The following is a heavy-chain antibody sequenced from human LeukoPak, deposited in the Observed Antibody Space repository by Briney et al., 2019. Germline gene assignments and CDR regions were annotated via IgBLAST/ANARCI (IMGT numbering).Heavy chain of an antibody. CDR2: IYPGDSDF. D-gene: IGHD3-9*01. V-gene: IGHV5-51*01. J-gene: IGHJ5*01. CDR1: GYAFNDYW. CDR3: ARHTYDILTGYYSISGTWFDP. Sequence: GESLKISCQASGYAFNDYWIVWVRQMPGRGLEWMGSIYPGDSDFRLSPSFEGRVTMPVDNSITTAFLQWRSLKASDTAMYYCARHTYDILTGYYSISGTWFDPWGQGTLVTVSS.